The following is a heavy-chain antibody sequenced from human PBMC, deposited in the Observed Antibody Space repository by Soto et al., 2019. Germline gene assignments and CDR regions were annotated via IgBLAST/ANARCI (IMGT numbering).Heavy chain of an antibody. D-gene: IGHD3-9*01. CDR1: GGSITSNW. Sequence: SETLSLTCAVSGGSITSNWWSWVRQPPGKGLEWIGEIYHNGRFNYNPSLRSRLTISIDKSKNQLSLKLTSVTAADTAVHYCVRNDWYGFAPWGPGTLVTVSS. CDR2: IYHNGRF. V-gene: IGHV4-4*02. CDR3: VRNDWYGFAP. J-gene: IGHJ5*02.